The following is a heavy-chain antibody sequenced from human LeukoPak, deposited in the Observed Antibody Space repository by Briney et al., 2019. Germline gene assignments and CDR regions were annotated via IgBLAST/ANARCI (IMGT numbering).Heavy chain of an antibody. V-gene: IGHV4-59*12. Sequence: KTSETLSLTCTVSGGSISSYYWSWIRQPPGKGLEWIGYIYYSGSTNYNPSLKSRVTISVDTSKNQFSLRLRSVTAEDTAVYYCARELVATPASFDYWGQGTLVTVSS. CDR1: GGSISSYY. CDR2: IYYSGST. CDR3: ARELVATPASFDY. D-gene: IGHD5-12*01. J-gene: IGHJ4*02.